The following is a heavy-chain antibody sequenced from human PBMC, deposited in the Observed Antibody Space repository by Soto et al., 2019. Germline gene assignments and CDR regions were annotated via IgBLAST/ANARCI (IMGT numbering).Heavy chain of an antibody. CDR2: IIPIFGTA. CDR3: SRDVSSYYDSSGYYYGRRGMAV. J-gene: IGHJ6*02. Sequence: QVQLVQSGAEVKKPGSSVKVSCKASGGTFSSYAISWVRQAPGQGLEWMGGIIPIFGTANYAQKFQGRVTISADESTSTAYMELSRLRSEETAVYYCSRDVSSYYDSSGYYYGRRGMAVRGQETKVTVSS. CDR1: GGTFSSYA. V-gene: IGHV1-69*12. D-gene: IGHD3-22*01.